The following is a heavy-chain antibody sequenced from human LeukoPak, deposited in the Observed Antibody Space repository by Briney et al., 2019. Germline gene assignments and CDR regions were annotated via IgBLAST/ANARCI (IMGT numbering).Heavy chain of an antibody. J-gene: IGHJ4*02. Sequence: PSETLSLTCTVSGDPINSGGYYWSWIRQPPGKGLEWIGYLYHTGGTYYNPSLKSRVAFSIDTSKNQFSLRLDSVTAADTAVYYCASAPHVNYFDFWGQGALVTVSA. CDR2: LYHTGGT. V-gene: IGHV4-30-2*01. CDR1: GDPINSGGYY. CDR3: ASAPHVNYFDF. D-gene: IGHD2/OR15-2a*01.